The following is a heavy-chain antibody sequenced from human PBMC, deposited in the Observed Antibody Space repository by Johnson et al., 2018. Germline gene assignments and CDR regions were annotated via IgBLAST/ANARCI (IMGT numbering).Heavy chain of an antibody. CDR3: AGYSSGSSAPNYYYYYYGMDV. Sequence: VQLVQSGAEVKKPGESLKISCKGSGYSFTSYWIGWVRQMPGKGLEWMGIIYPGDSDTRYSPSFQGQVTISADKSISTAYLQWSSLKASDTAMYYCAGYSSGSSAPNYYYYYYGMDVWGQGTTVTVSS. CDR1: GYSFTSYW. CDR2: IYPGDSDT. D-gene: IGHD6-19*01. J-gene: IGHJ6*02. V-gene: IGHV5-51*01.